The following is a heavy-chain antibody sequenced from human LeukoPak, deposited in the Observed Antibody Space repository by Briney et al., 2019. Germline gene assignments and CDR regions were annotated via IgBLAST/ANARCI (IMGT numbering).Heavy chain of an antibody. J-gene: IGHJ6*02. CDR3: ARDCSNGVCFWD. D-gene: IGHD2-8*01. CDR2: ISSRGTTI. CDR1: GFTFSSYE. V-gene: IGHV3-48*03. Sequence: GGSLRLSCAASGFTFSSYEMNWVRQAPGKGLEWVSYISSRGTTIYYADSVKGRFTISRDNAKNSLYLQMNGLRAEDTAVYYCARDCSNGVCFWDWGQGTTVTVSS.